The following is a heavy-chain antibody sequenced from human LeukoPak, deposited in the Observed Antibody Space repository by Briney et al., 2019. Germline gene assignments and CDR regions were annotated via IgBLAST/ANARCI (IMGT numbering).Heavy chain of an antibody. CDR2: INHSGST. V-gene: IGHV4-34*01. J-gene: IGHJ6*03. Sequence: PSETLSLTCAVYGGSSSGYYWSWIRQPPGKGLEWIGEINHSGSTNYNPSLKSRVTISVDTSKNQFSLKLSSVTAADTAVYYCARGGRIIGVVRAYYYYYYMDVWGKGTTVTVSS. CDR3: ARGGRIIGVVRAYYYYYYMDV. D-gene: IGHD3-3*01. CDR1: GGSSSGYY.